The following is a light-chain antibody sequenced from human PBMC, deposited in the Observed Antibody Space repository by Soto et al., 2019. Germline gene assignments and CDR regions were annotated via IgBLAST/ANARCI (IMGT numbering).Light chain of an antibody. CDR1: QSVSSY. J-gene: IGKJ5*01. V-gene: IGKV3-11*01. CDR2: DAY. CDR3: KQRSNWPIT. Sequence: EIVLTQSPATLSLSPGERATLSCRASQSVSSYLAWYQQKPGQAPRLLIYDAYNRATGIQARFSGSGSGTDFTLTIRSLEPEDFAVYYCKQRSNWPITVGQGTRLEIK.